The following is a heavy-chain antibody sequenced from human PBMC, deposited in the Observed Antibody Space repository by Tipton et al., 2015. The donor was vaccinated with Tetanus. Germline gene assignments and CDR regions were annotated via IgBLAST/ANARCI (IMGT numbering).Heavy chain of an antibody. Sequence: QLVQSGGGVVQPGRSLRLSCSVSGFLFSSYTMNWVRQAPGRGLEWVSSISSTTSYIYYSDSVKGRFTISRDNAKNSLYLQMNSLTADDTAVYFCASGSSLDYWGQGTLVTVSS. J-gene: IGHJ4*02. V-gene: IGHV3-21*01. D-gene: IGHD6-6*01. CDR3: ASGSSLDY. CDR2: ISSTTSYI. CDR1: GFLFSSYT.